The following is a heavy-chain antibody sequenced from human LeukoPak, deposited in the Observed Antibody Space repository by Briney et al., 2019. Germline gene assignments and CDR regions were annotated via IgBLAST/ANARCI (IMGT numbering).Heavy chain of an antibody. Sequence: GGSLRLSCAASGFTFSSYSMNWVRQAPGKGLEWVSYISSSSSTIYYADSVKGRLTISRDNAKNSLYLQMNSLRAEDTAVYYCARMVRGVIMPPDYWGQGTLVTVSS. CDR1: GFTFSSYS. V-gene: IGHV3-48*04. CDR2: ISSSSSTI. D-gene: IGHD3-10*01. CDR3: ARMVRGVIMPPDY. J-gene: IGHJ4*02.